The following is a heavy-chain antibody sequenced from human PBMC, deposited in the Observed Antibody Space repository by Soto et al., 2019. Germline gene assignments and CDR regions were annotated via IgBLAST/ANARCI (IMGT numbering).Heavy chain of an antibody. D-gene: IGHD1-26*01. CDR3: ARDMGATTSKAVDY. J-gene: IGHJ4*02. CDR2: ISAYNGNT. V-gene: IGHV1-18*01. Sequence: GASVKVSCKASGYTFTSYGISWVRQAPGQGLEWMGWISAYNGNTNYAQKLQGRVTMTTDTSTSTAYMELRSLRSDDTAVYYCARDMGATTSKAVDYWGQGTLVTVSS. CDR1: GYTFTSYG.